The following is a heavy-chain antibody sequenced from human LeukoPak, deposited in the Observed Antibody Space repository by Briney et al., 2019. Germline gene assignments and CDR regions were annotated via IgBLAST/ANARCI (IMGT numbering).Heavy chain of an antibody. J-gene: IGHJ4*02. CDR1: GGSISSYY. D-gene: IGHD3-22*01. CDR3: ARDPSTYYYDSSGSY. Sequence: SETLSLTCTVSGGSISSYYWGWIRQPPGKGLEWIGSIYYSGSTYYNPSLKSRVTISVDTSKNQFSLKLSSVTAADTAVYYCARDPSTYYYDSSGSYWGQGTLVTVSS. CDR2: IYYSGST. V-gene: IGHV4-39*07.